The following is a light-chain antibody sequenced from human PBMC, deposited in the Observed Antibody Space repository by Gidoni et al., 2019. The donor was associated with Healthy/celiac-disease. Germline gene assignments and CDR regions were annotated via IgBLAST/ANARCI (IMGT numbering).Light chain of an antibody. CDR2: LGS. CDR3: MQALQTPIT. V-gene: IGKV2-28*01. CDR1: QNLLHSNGYNY. Sequence: DIVMTQSPLSLPVTPGEPASISCRSSQNLLHSNGYNYLDWYLQKPGQSPQLLIYLGSNRASGVPDRFSGSGSGTDFTLKISRVEAEDVGVYYCMQALQTPITFXQXTRLEIK. J-gene: IGKJ5*01.